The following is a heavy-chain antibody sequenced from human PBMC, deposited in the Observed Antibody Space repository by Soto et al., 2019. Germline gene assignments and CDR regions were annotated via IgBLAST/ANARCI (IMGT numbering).Heavy chain of an antibody. Sequence: QVQLVESGGGVVQPGRSLRLSCAASGFTFSSYGMHWVRQAPGKGLEWVAFISYDGSSEYYADSVKGRFTISRDNSKNTLFLQMNSLRAEDTAVYFCAKGGDYARIFAMHVWGQGTTVTVSS. D-gene: IGHD4-17*01. CDR2: ISYDGSSE. V-gene: IGHV3-30*18. CDR1: GFTFSSYG. CDR3: AKGGDYARIFAMHV. J-gene: IGHJ6*02.